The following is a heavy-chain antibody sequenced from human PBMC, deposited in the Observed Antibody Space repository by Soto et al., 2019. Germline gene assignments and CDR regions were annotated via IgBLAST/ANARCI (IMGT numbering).Heavy chain of an antibody. Sequence: ASVKVSCKTSGYTYTEYPIHWVRQAPGQGLEWMGWINVGNGNAKYSQKFQGRVTITRDTSASTAYMELSSLRSEDTAVYYCARSVVVPTAPDYWGQGTLVTVSS. CDR3: ARSVVVPTAPDY. CDR1: GYTYTEYP. J-gene: IGHJ4*02. D-gene: IGHD2-2*01. V-gene: IGHV1-3*01. CDR2: INVGNGNA.